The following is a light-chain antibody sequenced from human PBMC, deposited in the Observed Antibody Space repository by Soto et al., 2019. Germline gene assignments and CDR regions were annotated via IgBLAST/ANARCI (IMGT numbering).Light chain of an antibody. Sequence: DIQMTQSPSSLSASMGDRVSITCRASQSIGTDLNWYQQKPGKAPKLLIYGASTLQGGVPSRFSGSVSGTEFTLTISSLQPGDLATYFWQQTYSTPWTFGQGTKVDI. CDR3: QQTYSTPWT. V-gene: IGKV1-39*01. J-gene: IGKJ1*01. CDR2: GAS. CDR1: QSIGTD.